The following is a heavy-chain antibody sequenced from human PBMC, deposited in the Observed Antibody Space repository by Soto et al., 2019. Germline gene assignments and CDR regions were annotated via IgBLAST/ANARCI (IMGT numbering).Heavy chain of an antibody. J-gene: IGHJ4*02. V-gene: IGHV3-23*01. CDR2: ISGSGSST. D-gene: IGHD2-15*01. CDR3: AKVTDVVVIVSALDY. CDR1: GFSFSNFA. Sequence: EVQLLESGGGLVQPGGSLRLSCAASGFSFSNFAMSWVRQAPGKGLEWVSGISGSGSSTFYADSVKGRFTISRDNSRNTLYLQMNSLSAEDTAVYYCAKVTDVVVIVSALDYWGQGTLVTVSS.